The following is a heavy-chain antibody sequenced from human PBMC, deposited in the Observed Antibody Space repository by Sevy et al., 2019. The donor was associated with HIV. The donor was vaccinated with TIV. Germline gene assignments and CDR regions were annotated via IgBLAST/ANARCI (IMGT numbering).Heavy chain of an antibody. CDR3: AKDLNGDYDGVGEY. V-gene: IGHV3-23*01. CDR1: GFTFSSYA. D-gene: IGHD4-17*01. CDR2: ISGSGGST. J-gene: IGHJ4*02. Sequence: GGSLRLSCAASGFTFSSYAMSWVRQAPGKGLEWVSVISGSGGSTYYADSVKGRFTISRDNSKNTLYLQMNSLRAEDTAVYYCAKDLNGDYDGVGEYWGQGTLVTVSS.